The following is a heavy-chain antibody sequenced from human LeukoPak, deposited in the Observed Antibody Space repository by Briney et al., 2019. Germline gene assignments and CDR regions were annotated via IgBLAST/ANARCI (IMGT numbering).Heavy chain of an antibody. CDR1: GYTFTDYY. Sequence: ASVKVSCKASGYTFTDYYMHWVRQAPGQGLEWMGWINPNSGGTNYAQKFQGRVTMTRDTSISTAYMELSRLRSDDTAVYYCARGGPEVQLWSCDYWGQGTLVTVSS. J-gene: IGHJ4*02. CDR3: ARGGPEVQLWSCDY. V-gene: IGHV1-2*02. CDR2: INPNSGGT. D-gene: IGHD5-18*01.